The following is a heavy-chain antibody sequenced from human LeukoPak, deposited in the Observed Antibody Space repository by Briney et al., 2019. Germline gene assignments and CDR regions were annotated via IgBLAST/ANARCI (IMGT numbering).Heavy chain of an antibody. CDR1: GFTFSSYA. J-gene: IGHJ3*02. D-gene: IGHD3-22*01. CDR2: ISYDGSNK. Sequence: PGRSLRLSCAASGFTFSSYAMHWVRQAPGKGLEWVAVISYDGSNKYYADSVKGRFTISRDNSKNTLYLQMNSLRAEDTAVYYCAKDLLFYYDSSGLRDAFDIWGQGTMVTVSS. CDR3: AKDLLFYYDSSGLRDAFDI. V-gene: IGHV3-30-3*01.